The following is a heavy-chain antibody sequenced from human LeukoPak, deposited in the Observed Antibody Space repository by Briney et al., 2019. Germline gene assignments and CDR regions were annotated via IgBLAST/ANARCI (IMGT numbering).Heavy chain of an antibody. D-gene: IGHD3-16*01. CDR2: ISASGGSI. V-gene: IGHV3-23*01. J-gene: IGHJ4*02. Sequence: GGSLRLSCAASGFTFSSYAMNWVRQAPGKGLEWVSAISASGGSIYYADSVQGRFTIYRDNAKNSVFLQMNSLRAEDTAVYYCAREAVDSSRGIFDFWGQGTLVTVSS. CDR1: GFTFSSYA. CDR3: AREAVDSSRGIFDF.